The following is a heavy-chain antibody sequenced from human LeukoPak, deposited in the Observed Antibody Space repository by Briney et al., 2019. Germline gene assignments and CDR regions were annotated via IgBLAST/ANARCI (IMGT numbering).Heavy chain of an antibody. CDR3: ATSNDAKIAPFDH. J-gene: IGHJ4*02. Sequence: SETLSLTCTVSGVSMSAYRWSWVRQSPEKGLEWIGCINTKGETSYNPSLKSRVTTSVDTSKSQFSLRLTSVTAADTAVYYCATSNDAKIAPFDHWGQGAPVTVSS. CDR1: GVSMSAYR. CDR2: INTKGET. D-gene: IGHD2-21*01. V-gene: IGHV4-4*09.